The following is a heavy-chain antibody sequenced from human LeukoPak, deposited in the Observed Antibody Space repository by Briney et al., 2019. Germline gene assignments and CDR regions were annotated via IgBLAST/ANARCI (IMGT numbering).Heavy chain of an antibody. J-gene: IGHJ6*02. CDR1: GGSFSGYY. CDR2: IYHSGST. V-gene: IGHV4-34*01. CDR3: AKERTAGYGMDV. Sequence: SETLSLTCAVYGGSFSGYYWSWIRQPPGKGLEWIGEIYHSGSTNYNPSLKSRVTISVDKSKNQFSLKLSSVTAADTAVYYCAKERTAGYGMDVWGQGTTVTVSS. D-gene: IGHD6-13*01.